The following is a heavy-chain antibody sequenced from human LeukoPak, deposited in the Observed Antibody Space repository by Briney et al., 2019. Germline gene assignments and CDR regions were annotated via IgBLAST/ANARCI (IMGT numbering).Heavy chain of an antibody. Sequence: SGGSLRLSCAGSGFTFSTYGIHWVRRAPGKGLEWVAVISNDGTKKFYGDSVKGRFTISRDNSKNTVYLQVNTLGTEDTAVYYRAIGVVGAHAMDVWGQGTTVTVSS. CDR1: GFTFSTYG. CDR2: ISNDGTKK. J-gene: IGHJ6*02. D-gene: IGHD2-15*01. V-gene: IGHV3-30*03. CDR3: AIGVVGAHAMDV.